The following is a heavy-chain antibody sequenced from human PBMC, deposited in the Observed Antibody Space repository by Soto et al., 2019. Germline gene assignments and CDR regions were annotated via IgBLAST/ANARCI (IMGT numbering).Heavy chain of an antibody. J-gene: IGHJ3*02. CDR2: ISSNGGST. Sequence: GGSLRLSCAASGFTFSSYAMHWVRQAPGKGLEYVSAISSNGGSTYYANFVKGRFTISRDNSKNTLYLQMGSLRAEDMAVYYCARDRHCSGGSCYSFAFDIWGQGTMVTVS. V-gene: IGHV3-64*01. CDR3: ARDRHCSGGSCYSFAFDI. CDR1: GFTFSSYA. D-gene: IGHD2-15*01.